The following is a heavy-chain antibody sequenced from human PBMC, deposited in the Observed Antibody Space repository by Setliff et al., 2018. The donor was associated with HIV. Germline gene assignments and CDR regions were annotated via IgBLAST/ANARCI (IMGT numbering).Heavy chain of an antibody. CDR3: ARGSGVSLDTYDV. Sequence: SETLSLTCAVYGGSFSNYHWTWIRQSPEKGLEWIAEIDHSGSTNYNPFLKRRVSISVDPSKNQFSLKVTSLTAADTAVYFCARGSGVSLDTYDVWGQGAMVTVSS. CDR2: IDHSGST. J-gene: IGHJ3*01. CDR1: GGSFSNYH. V-gene: IGHV4-34*01. D-gene: IGHD5-18*01.